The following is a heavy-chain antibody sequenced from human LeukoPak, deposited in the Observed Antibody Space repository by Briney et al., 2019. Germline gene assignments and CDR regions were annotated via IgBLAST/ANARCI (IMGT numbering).Heavy chain of an antibody. CDR2: IFRSVST. J-gene: IGHJ4*02. V-gene: IGHV4-38-2*01. Sequence: SETLSLTCVVSGYSISSGYYWGWIRQPPGKGLEWIASIFRSVSTYYNPSLKSRATISVDMSKNQISLKLNSVIAADTAVYYCERYRNPSVTTADYFDYWGQGALVTVSS. CDR3: ERYRNPSVTTADYFDY. CDR1: GYSISSGYY. D-gene: IGHD4-17*01.